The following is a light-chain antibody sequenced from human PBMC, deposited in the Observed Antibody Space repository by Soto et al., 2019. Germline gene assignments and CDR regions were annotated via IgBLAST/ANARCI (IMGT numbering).Light chain of an antibody. Sequence: IQMSQSPSSLSASLEYAIMITCRASQSIRTHFDWYQKKEGKAPKLLIFAASSLQSGVPSRLSGSRYGTDFTITISSLKHEDFETYYCQQSYSSPPTFGHGTKVDIK. CDR2: AAS. CDR1: QSIRTH. J-gene: IGKJ1*01. V-gene: IGKV1-39*01. CDR3: QQSYSSPPT.